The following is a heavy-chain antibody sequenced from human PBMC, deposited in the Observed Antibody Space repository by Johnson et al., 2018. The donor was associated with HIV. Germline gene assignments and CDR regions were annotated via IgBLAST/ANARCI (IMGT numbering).Heavy chain of an antibody. CDR1: GFTFSSYT. D-gene: IGHD2-2*01. J-gene: IGHJ3*02. V-gene: IGHV3-30*04. Sequence: QVQLVESGGGVVQPGTSLRLSCAASGFTFSSYTMHWVRQAPGKGLEWVAVISYDGKNKDYADTVKGRFTLSRDNSKNTLYLQLSSLRTEDTAVFYCARGGVVHDAFDMWGQGTMVTVSS. CDR3: ARGGVVHDAFDM. CDR2: ISYDGKNK.